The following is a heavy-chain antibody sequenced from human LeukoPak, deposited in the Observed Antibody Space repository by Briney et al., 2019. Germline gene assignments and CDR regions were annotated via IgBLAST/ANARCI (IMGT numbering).Heavy chain of an antibody. CDR1: GFTFDDYT. V-gene: IGHV3-43*01. Sequence: AGGSLRLSCAASGFTFDDYTMHWVRQAPGKGLEWVSLISWDGGSTYYADSVKGRFTISRDNSKNSLYLQMNSLKTEDTALYYCAKDGVVAALGDNWFDPWGQGTLVTVSS. D-gene: IGHD3-3*01. CDR2: ISWDGGST. J-gene: IGHJ5*02. CDR3: AKDGVVAALGDNWFDP.